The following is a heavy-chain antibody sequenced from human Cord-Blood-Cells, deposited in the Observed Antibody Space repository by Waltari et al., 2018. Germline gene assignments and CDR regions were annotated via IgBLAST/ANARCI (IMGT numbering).Heavy chain of an antibody. J-gene: IGHJ4*02. CDR2: LYYSGSA. V-gene: IGHV4-59*01. D-gene: IGHD4-17*01. CDR1: GGSISSYY. Sequence: QVQLQESGPGLVKPSETLSLTCTVSGGSISSYYWSWIRQPPGKGLEWIGYLYYSGSANYNPSHRSRVTISVDTSKNQFSLERSSVTAADTAVYYCASSGYGGNSDLDYWGQGTLVTVSS. CDR3: ASSGYGGNSDLDY.